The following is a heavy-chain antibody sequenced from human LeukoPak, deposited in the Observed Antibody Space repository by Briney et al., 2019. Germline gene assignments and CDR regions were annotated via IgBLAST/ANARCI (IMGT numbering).Heavy chain of an antibody. D-gene: IGHD5-24*01. CDR2: ISGTGGTI. CDR3: AREMTIITYSFDS. V-gene: IGHV3-23*01. CDR1: GFTFSSYS. J-gene: IGHJ4*02. Sequence: GGSLRLSCAASGFTFSSYSMNWVRQAPGKGLEWVSAISGTGGTIHYADSVRGRFTISRDNSKNTLYLQMNSLRAEDTAVYYCAREMTIITYSFDSWGQGTLVTVSS.